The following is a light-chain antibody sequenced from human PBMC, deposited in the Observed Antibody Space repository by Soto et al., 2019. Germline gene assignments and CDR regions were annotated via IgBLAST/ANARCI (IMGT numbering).Light chain of an antibody. CDR1: QNINTW. Sequence: DIPMTQSPSTLSASVGDRVTITCRASQNINTWLAWYQQKPGKAPKVLIYKASNLESGVPSRFSGSGSGTEFTLTISSLQPDDFASYYCQQYNHYYSFGQGTKLEIK. J-gene: IGKJ2*03. CDR2: KAS. CDR3: QQYNHYYS. V-gene: IGKV1-5*03.